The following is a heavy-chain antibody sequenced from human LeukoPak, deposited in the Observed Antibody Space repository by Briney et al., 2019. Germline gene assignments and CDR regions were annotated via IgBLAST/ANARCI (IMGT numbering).Heavy chain of an antibody. J-gene: IGHJ4*02. V-gene: IGHV3-48*01. Sequence: PGGSLRLSCAASGFTFNTYNMDWVRQAPGKGLGWVSYISSRSDVIYYADSAKGRFTISRDNVKNSLYLQMNSLRAEDTAVYYCARDGSRGYDMDYWGQGTLVTVSS. CDR3: ARDGSRGYDMDY. CDR2: ISSRSDVI. D-gene: IGHD3-10*01. CDR1: GFTFNTYN.